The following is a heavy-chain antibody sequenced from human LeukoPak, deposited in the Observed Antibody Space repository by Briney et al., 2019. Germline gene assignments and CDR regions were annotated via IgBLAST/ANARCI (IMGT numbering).Heavy chain of an antibody. V-gene: IGHV1-3*03. CDR2: INAGHGNT. CDR1: GYTFTNYA. CDR3: ARVGVRGVIIREFDY. Sequence: EASVKVSCKASGYTFTNYAMHWVRQAPGQRLEWMGWINAGHGNTKYSQEFQGRVTITRDTSASTAYMELSSLRSEDTAVYYCARVGVRGVIIREFDYWGQGILVTVSS. J-gene: IGHJ4*02. D-gene: IGHD3-10*01.